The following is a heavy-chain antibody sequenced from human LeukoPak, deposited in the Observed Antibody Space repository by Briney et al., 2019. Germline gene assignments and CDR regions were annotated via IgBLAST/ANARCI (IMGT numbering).Heavy chain of an antibody. CDR1: GGSISSSSYY. CDR2: IYYSGST. CDR3: ARDGRFPPEVLPRYFDY. J-gene: IGHJ4*02. V-gene: IGHV4-39*07. D-gene: IGHD1-26*01. Sequence: SETLSLTCTVSGGSISSSSYYWGWIRQPPGKGLEWIGNIYYSGSTYYNPSLKSRVTISVDTSKNQFSPKLSSVTAADTAVYYCARDGRFPPEVLPRYFDYWGQGTLVTVSS.